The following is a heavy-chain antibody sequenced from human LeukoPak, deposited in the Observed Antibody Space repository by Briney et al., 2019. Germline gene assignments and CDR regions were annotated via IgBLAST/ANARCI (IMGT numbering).Heavy chain of an antibody. CDR1: GYTFTSYD. CDR2: MNPNSGNT. J-gene: IGHJ6*02. CDR3: ARAVRPGEVWQWLVERYYYYGMDV. D-gene: IGHD6-19*01. V-gene: IGHV1-8*01. Sequence: ASVKVSCKASGYTFTSYDINWVRQATGQGLEWMGWMNPNSGNTGYAQKFQGRVTMTRNTSISTAYMELSSLRSEDTAVYYCARAVRPGEVWQWLVERYYYYGMDVWGQGTTVTVSS.